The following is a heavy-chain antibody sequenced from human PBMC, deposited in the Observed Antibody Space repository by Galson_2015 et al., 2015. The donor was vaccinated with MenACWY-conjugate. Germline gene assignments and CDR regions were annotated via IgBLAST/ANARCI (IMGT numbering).Heavy chain of an antibody. CDR2: IYAGDSDI. D-gene: IGHD3-3*01. V-gene: IGHV5-51*01. Sequence: KVSCKASGYTLTDYSISWVRQAPGQGLEWMGIIYAGDSDIRYSPSFQGHVTISADKSISTAYLQWSSLKASDTAIYYCARLFNARPAYYYYYMDVWGKGTTVTVSS. CDR1: GYTLTDYS. CDR3: ARLFNARPAYYYYYMDV. J-gene: IGHJ6*03.